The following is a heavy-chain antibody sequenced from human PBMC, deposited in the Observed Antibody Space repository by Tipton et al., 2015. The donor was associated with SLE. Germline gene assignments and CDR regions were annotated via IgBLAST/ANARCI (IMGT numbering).Heavy chain of an antibody. CDR2: ISYDGSNK. V-gene: IGHV3-30*04. J-gene: IGHJ6*03. D-gene: IGHD3-10*01. CDR3: ARDGFMVYYYYYMDV. Sequence: SLRLSCAASGFTFSSYAMHWVRQAPGKGLEWVAVISYDGSNKYYADSVKGRFTISRDNSKNTLYLQMNSLRAEDTAVYYCARDGFMVYYYYYMDVWGKGTTVTVSS. CDR1: GFTFSSYA.